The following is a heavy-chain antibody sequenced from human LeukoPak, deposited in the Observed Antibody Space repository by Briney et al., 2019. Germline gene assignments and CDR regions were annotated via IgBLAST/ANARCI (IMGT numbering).Heavy chain of an antibody. V-gene: IGHV4-34*01. D-gene: IGHD3-3*01. CDR1: GGSFSGYY. J-gene: IGHJ5*02. CDR3: ARVQAITIFGVVINGWFDP. Sequence: SETLSLTCAVYGGSFSGYYWSWIRQPPGKGLEWIGEINHSGSTNYNPSLKSRVTISVDTSKNQFSLKLSSVTAADTAVYYCARVQAITIFGVVINGWFDPWGQGTLVTVSS. CDR2: INHSGST.